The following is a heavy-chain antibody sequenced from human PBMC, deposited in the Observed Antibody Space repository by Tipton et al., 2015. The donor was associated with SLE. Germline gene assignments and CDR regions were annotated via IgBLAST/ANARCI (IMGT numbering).Heavy chain of an antibody. J-gene: IGHJ5*02. CDR3: AREGAGSGSYFSNWFDP. CDR2: IIPLFDMT. V-gene: IGHV1-69*17. CDR1: GGTFSSYG. D-gene: IGHD3-10*01. Sequence: QLVQSGPEVKKPGSSVKVSCKASGGTFSSYGFNWVRQAPGQGLEWMGGIIPLFDMTKYAQKYQGRVTITADKSTSTIYMELTSLRSEDTAVYYCAREGAGSGSYFSNWFDPWGQGTLFTVSS.